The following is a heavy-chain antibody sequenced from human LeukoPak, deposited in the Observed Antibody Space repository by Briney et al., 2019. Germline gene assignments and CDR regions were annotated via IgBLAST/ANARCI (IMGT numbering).Heavy chain of an antibody. CDR3: ARLRNWAWDFDS. CDR2: ISYSGNT. Sequence: SETLFLTCTVSGGSISSYYWSWIRQPPGKGLEWIGYISYSGNTNYNPSLKSRVTISADTSKNQFSLKMSPVTAADTAVYFCARLRNWAWDFDSWGQGTLVTVSS. J-gene: IGHJ4*02. CDR1: GGSISSYY. D-gene: IGHD7-27*01. V-gene: IGHV4-59*01.